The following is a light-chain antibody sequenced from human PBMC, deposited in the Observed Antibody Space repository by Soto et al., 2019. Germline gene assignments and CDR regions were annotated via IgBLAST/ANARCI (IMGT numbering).Light chain of an antibody. CDR1: QSVSSSY. CDR2: GAS. J-gene: IGKJ3*01. CDR3: QQYGSSPPT. V-gene: IGKV3-20*01. Sequence: EIVLTQSPGTPSLSPGERATLSCRASQSVSSSYLAWHQQKPGQAPRLLIYGASSRATGIPDRFSGSGSGTDFTLTISRLEPEDFAVYYCQQYGSSPPTFGPGTKVDIK.